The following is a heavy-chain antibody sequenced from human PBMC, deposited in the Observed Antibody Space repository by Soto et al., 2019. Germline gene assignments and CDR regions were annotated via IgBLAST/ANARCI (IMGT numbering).Heavy chain of an antibody. V-gene: IGHV4-59*01. J-gene: IGHJ5*02. D-gene: IGHD6-19*01. CDR1: GGSISSYY. Sequence: PSETLSLTCTVSGGSISSYYWSWIRQPPGKGLEWIGYIYYSGSTNYNPSLKSRVTISVDTSKNQFSLKLSSVTAADTAVYYCARLVGEQWLVRGKVNWFDPWGQGTLVTVSS. CDR3: ARLVGEQWLVRGKVNWFDP. CDR2: IYYSGST.